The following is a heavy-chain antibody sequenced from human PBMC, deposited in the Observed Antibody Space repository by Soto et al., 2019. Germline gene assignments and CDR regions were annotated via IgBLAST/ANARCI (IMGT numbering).Heavy chain of an antibody. CDR2: ISSNGDST. V-gene: IGHV3-64*01. D-gene: IGHD4-17*01. Sequence: VGSLRLSCAASGFTFSNYAMHWVRQAPGKGLEYVSAISSNGDSTYYANSVKGRFTIARDNSKNTLSLQLGSLRAEDMAVYYCARVRSMPGYGASNYAFDIWGQGTMVTVSS. CDR1: GFTFSNYA. CDR3: ARVRSMPGYGASNYAFDI. J-gene: IGHJ3*02.